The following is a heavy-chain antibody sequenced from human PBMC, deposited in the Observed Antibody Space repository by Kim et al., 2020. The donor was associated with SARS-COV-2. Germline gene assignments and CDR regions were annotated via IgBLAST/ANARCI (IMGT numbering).Heavy chain of an antibody. CDR1: GFTFSSYW. D-gene: IGHD3-10*01. CDR2: IKQDGSEK. J-gene: IGHJ5*02. CDR3: ARDGRLWSGSVWFDP. Sequence: GGSLRLSCAASGFTFSSYWMSWVRQAPGKGLEWVANIKQDGSEKYYVDSVKGRFTISRDNAKNSLYLQMNSLRAEDTAVYYCARDGRLWSGSVWFDPWGQGTLVTVSS. V-gene: IGHV3-7*01.